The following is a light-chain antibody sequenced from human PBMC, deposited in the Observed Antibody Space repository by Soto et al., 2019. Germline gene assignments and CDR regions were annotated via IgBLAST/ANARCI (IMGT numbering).Light chain of an antibody. CDR1: QDITNF. CDR3: QHYNNLPWT. Sequence: DIQMTQSPSSPSASVGDRVTITCQASQDITNFLNWYQQKPGKAPKLLIYDASNLETGVPSRFSGSGSGTDFTFTISSLQPEDFATYYCQHYNNLPWTFGQGTEVEIK. J-gene: IGKJ1*01. CDR2: DAS. V-gene: IGKV1-33*01.